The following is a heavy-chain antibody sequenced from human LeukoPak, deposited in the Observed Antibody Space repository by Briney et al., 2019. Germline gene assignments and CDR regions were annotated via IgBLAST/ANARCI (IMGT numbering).Heavy chain of an antibody. Sequence: SETLSLTCTVSGGSISSSSYYWGWIRQPPGKGLEWIGSIYYSGSTYYNPSLKSRVTISVDTSKNQFSLKLSSVTAADTAAYYCATTMTFGYWGQGTLVTVSS. CDR1: GGSISSSSYY. D-gene: IGHD3-22*01. CDR2: IYYSGST. CDR3: ATTMTFGY. J-gene: IGHJ4*02. V-gene: IGHV4-39*07.